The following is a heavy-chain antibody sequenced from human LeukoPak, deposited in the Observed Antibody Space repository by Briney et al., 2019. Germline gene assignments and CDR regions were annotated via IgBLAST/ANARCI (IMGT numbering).Heavy chain of an antibody. Sequence: PSETLSLTCTVSGGSISSYYWSWIRQPPGKGLEWIGEINHSGSTNYNPSLKSRVTISVDTSKNQFSLKLSSVTAADTAVYYCARGAAAAGTGGFYYYGMDVWGQGTTVTVSS. CDR3: ARGAAAAGTGGFYYYGMDV. CDR2: INHSGST. CDR1: GGSISSYY. J-gene: IGHJ6*02. D-gene: IGHD6-13*01. V-gene: IGHV4-34*01.